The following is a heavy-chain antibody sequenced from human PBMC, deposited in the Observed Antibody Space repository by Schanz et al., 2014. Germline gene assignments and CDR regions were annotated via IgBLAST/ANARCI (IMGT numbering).Heavy chain of an antibody. CDR3: AGGYCTSTSCRYSAFDI. D-gene: IGHD2-2*01. CDR2: IYYTGST. V-gene: IGHV4-31*03. Sequence: QVQLQESGPGLVKPSQTLSLTCSVSGGSISSGAYYWSWIRQHPGKGLEWIGYIYYTGSTYYNPSLKSRVTISVDTSKIQFSLKLTSVTAADTAVYYCAGGYCTSTSCRYSAFDIWGQGTMVTVSS. J-gene: IGHJ3*02. CDR1: GGSISSGAYY.